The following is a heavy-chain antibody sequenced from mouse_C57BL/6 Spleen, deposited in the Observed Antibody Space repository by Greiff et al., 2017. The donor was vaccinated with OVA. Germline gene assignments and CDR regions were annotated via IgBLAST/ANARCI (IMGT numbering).Heavy chain of an antibody. CDR1: GYTFTDYY. J-gene: IGHJ4*01. CDR3: ARSDDGYYAMDY. Sequence: VHLVESGAELVRPGASVKLSCKASGYTFTDYYINWVKQRPGQGLEWIARIYPGSGNTYYNEKFKGKATLTAEKSSSTAYMQLSSLTSEDSAVYFCARSDDGYYAMDYWGQGTSVTVSS. CDR2: IYPGSGNT. D-gene: IGHD2-3*01. V-gene: IGHV1-76*01.